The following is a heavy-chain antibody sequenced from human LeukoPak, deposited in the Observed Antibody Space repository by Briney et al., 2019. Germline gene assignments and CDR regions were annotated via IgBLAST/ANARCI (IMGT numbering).Heavy chain of an antibody. CDR1: GGSISSSSYY. Sequence: SETLSLTCTVSGGSISSSSYYWGWIRQPPGKGLEWIGSIYYSGSTYYNPSLKSRVTISVDTSKNQFSLKLSSVTAADTAVYYCARELLAAEPNIDYWGQGTLVTVSS. CDR3: ARELLAAEPNIDY. V-gene: IGHV4-39*07. J-gene: IGHJ4*02. CDR2: IYYSGST. D-gene: IGHD1-26*01.